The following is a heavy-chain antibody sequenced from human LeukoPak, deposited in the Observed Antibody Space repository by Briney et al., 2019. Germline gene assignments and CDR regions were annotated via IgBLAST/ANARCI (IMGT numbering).Heavy chain of an antibody. Sequence: GGSLRLSCAASGFTFSSYAMSWVRQAPGKGLEWVSAISGSGGSTYYADSVKGRVTISRDNSKNTLYLQMNSLRAEDTAVYYCAKEYYDILTGYSADGYFDYWGQGTLVTVSS. D-gene: IGHD3-9*01. V-gene: IGHV3-23*01. J-gene: IGHJ4*02. CDR1: GFTFSSYA. CDR2: ISGSGGST. CDR3: AKEYYDILTGYSADGYFDY.